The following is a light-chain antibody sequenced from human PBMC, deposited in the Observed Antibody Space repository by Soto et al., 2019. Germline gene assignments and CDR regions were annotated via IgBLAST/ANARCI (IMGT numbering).Light chain of an antibody. J-gene: IGLJ1*01. CDR3: SSYLGSSTLSGV. Sequence: QSALTQPASVSGSPGQSITVSCTGTTSDVGGYDYVAWYQQHPGKAPKLMIYDVSSRPSGVSNRFSGSKSGNTASLTISGLQAEDEADYYCSSYLGSSTLSGVFRTGTKLTVL. CDR1: TSDVGGYDY. V-gene: IGLV2-14*01. CDR2: DVS.